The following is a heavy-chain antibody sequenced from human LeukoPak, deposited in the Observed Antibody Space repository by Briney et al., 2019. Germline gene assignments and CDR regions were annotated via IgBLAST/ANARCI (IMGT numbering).Heavy chain of an antibody. Sequence: GGSLRLSCEVSGVTFSSFAMSWVRQAPGRGLEWASGISGSGGSTYYADSVKGRFTISRDNSKNTLYLQMNSLRAGDTAVYFFEKDKYSYGPGRFFEHWGQGTLVPVSS. V-gene: IGHV3-23*01. J-gene: IGHJ4*02. D-gene: IGHD3-9*01. CDR1: GVTFSSFA. CDR2: ISGSGGST. CDR3: EKDKYSYGPGRFFEH.